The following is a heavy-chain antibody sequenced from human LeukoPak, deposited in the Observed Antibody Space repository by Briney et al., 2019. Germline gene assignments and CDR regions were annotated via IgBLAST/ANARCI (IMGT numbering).Heavy chain of an antibody. CDR3: ARSVVAGDAFDI. CDR2: IYHSGST. D-gene: IGHD2-15*01. V-gene: IGHV4-30-2*01. CDR1: GGSISSGGYS. J-gene: IGHJ3*02. Sequence: PSETLSLTCAVSGGSISSGGYSWSWIRQPPGKGLEWIGYIYHSGSTYYNPSLKSRVTISVDRSKNQFSLKLSSVTAADTAEYYCARSVVAGDAFDIWGQGTMVTVSS.